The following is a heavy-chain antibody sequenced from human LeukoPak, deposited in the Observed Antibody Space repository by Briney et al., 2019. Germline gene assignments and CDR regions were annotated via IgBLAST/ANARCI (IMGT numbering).Heavy chain of an antibody. J-gene: IGHJ4*02. CDR1: GYTFTTYG. D-gene: IGHD3-22*01. Sequence: SVKVSCKASGYTFTTYGISWVRQAPGQGLEWMGRIIPILGIANYAQKFQGRVTITADKSTSTAYMELRSLRSDDTAVYYCARELSYYYDSSYFDYWGQGTLVTVSS. CDR2: IIPILGIA. CDR3: ARELSYYYDSSYFDY. V-gene: IGHV1-69*04.